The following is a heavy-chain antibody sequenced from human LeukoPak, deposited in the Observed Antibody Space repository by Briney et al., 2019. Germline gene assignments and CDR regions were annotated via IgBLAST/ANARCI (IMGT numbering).Heavy chain of an antibody. CDR2: IYYSGST. J-gene: IGHJ4*02. D-gene: IGHD3-3*01. V-gene: IGHV4-59*12. CDR1: GDSISSYY. Sequence: PSETLSLTCTVSGDSISSYYWSWIRQPPGKGLEWIGYIYYSGSTNYNPSLKSRVTISVDTSKNQFSLKLSSVTAADTAVYYCARARVLRFSPPHTDFDYWGQGTLVTVSS. CDR3: ARARVLRFSPPHTDFDY.